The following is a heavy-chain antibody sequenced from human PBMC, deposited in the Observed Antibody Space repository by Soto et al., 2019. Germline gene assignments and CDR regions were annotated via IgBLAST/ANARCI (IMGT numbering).Heavy chain of an antibody. Sequence: SETLSLTFTVSGGSMSSSSYYWGFIRQPPGKGLEWIGSIYHSGSTYYNTSLKSRVTISVETYKNQFSLKLSSVTAAETAVYYCAIRIAAAGTFDYWGKGTLVTVSS. CDR1: GGSMSSSSYY. CDR2: IYHSGST. CDR3: AIRIAAAGTFDY. V-gene: IGHV4-39*01. J-gene: IGHJ4*02. D-gene: IGHD6-13*01.